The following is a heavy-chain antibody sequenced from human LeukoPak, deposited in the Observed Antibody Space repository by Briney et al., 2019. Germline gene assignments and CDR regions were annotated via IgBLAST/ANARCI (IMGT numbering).Heavy chain of an antibody. CDR1: GFTFDDYA. D-gene: IGHD6-13*01. CDR3: AKVSYSSSWYASDWFDP. J-gene: IGHJ5*02. V-gene: IGHV3-9*01. CDR2: ISWNSGSI. Sequence: GGSLRLSCAASGFTFDDYAMHWVRHAPGKGLEWVSGISWNSGSIGYADSVKGRFTISRDNAKNSLYLQMNSLRAEDTALYYCAKVSYSSSWYASDWFDPWGQGTLVTVSS.